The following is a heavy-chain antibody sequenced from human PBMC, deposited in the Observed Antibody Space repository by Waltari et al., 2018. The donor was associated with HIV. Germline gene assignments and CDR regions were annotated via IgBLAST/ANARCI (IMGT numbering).Heavy chain of an antibody. V-gene: IGHV3-23*01. D-gene: IGHD3-22*01. CDR2: ISGRCGTP. J-gene: IGHJ4*02. CDR1: SFTFSSYA. CDR3: SKDPTYYFDSSGYYC. Sequence: EVQLLESGGGLVQPGGSLRLSCTASSFTFSSYAMSWVRQVPGKGLEWVPGISGRCGTPYDLDCGKGRFTIARDKSENTLVLQLNSLVGEETAVYYCSKDPTYYFDSSGYYCWVQGTLVTVSS.